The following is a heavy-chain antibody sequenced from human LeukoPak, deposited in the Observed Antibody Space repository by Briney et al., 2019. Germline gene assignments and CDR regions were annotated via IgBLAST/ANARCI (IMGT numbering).Heavy chain of an antibody. CDR2: INHSGST. J-gene: IGHJ5*02. V-gene: IGHV4-30-4*08. Sequence: SQTLSLTCTVSGGSISSGDYYWSWIRQPPGKGLEWIGEINHSGSTNYNPSLKSRVTISVDTSKNQFSLKLSSVTAADTAVYYCARGPSRSGGSPNGLKFDPWGQGTLVTVSS. CDR1: GGSISSGDYY. D-gene: IGHD2-15*01. CDR3: ARGPSRSGGSPNGLKFDP.